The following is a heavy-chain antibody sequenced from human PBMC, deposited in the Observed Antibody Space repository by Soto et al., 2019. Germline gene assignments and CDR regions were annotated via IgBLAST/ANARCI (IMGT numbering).Heavy chain of an antibody. CDR1: GSSISTDFY. CDR2: IYHSGTT. CDR3: ARIGRERNTFYSWFDP. V-gene: IGHV4-38-2*01. D-gene: IGHD2-2*02. Sequence: SETLSLTFGVSGSSISTDFYWGWIRQAPGKALEWIGSIYHSGTTYYNPSLRSRLTISVDTSNTQFSLMLRSVTADDTAVYHCARIGRERNTFYSWFDPWGQGSLVTVSS. J-gene: IGHJ5*02.